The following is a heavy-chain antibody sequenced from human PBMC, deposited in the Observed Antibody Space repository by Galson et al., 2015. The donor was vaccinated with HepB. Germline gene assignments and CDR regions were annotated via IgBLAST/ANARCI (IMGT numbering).Heavy chain of an antibody. Sequence: SLRLSCAASGFTFSSYSMNWVRQAPGKGLEWVSSISSSSSYVYYADTVKGRFTISRDNAKNSLYLQMNSLRAEDTAVYYCARDRYCSSTSCKTVDYWGQGTLVTVSS. D-gene: IGHD2-2*01. V-gene: IGHV3-21*01. CDR3: ARDRYCSSTSCKTVDY. CDR2: ISSSSSYV. J-gene: IGHJ4*02. CDR1: GFTFSSYS.